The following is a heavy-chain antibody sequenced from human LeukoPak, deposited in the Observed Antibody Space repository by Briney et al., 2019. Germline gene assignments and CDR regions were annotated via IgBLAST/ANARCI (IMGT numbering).Heavy chain of an antibody. J-gene: IGHJ5*02. D-gene: IGHD5-12*01. CDR3: ARVGLSGYDS. CDR1: GFVFSNYA. V-gene: IGHV3-64*01. Sequence: GGSLRLSRATSGFVFSNYAMNWVRQAPGQGVEYASAITGDGSTPYYANSVKRRFTISRDNSRNTLYLQMGSLRSEDMAVYYCARVGLSGYDSWGQGTLVTVSS. CDR2: ITGDGSTP.